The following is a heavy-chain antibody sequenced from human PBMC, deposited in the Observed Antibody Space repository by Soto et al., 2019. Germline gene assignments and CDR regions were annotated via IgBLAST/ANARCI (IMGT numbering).Heavy chain of an antibody. CDR2: IYPGDSDT. Sequence: PGASLKISCKASGYGFSSYWIGWVRQMPGKGLELMGIIYPGDSDTRYSPPFQGQVTISADKSISTAYLQWSGLKASDTAMYYCARLDCSTRRCYSGNFYYGMDVWGQGTTVTVSS. CDR3: ARLDCSTRRCYSGNFYYGMDV. D-gene: IGHD2-2*01. V-gene: IGHV5-51*01. CDR1: GYGFSSYW. J-gene: IGHJ6*02.